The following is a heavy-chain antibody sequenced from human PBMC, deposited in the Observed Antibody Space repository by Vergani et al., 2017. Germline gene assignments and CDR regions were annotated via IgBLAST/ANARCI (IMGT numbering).Heavy chain of an antibody. CDR1: GFTFSNYL. V-gene: IGHV3-74*01. D-gene: IGHD3-10*01. CDR3: AKDGLAYGSGSWYY. CDR2: INSDGDST. J-gene: IGHJ4*02. Sequence: VQLVESGGGLVPPGGSLRLSCTASGFTFSNYLMQWVRQAPGKGLMWVSRINSDGDSTSYADSVKGRFTISRDNAKNTLYLQMDSLRAEDTAVYYCAKDGLAYGSGSWYYWGRGTLVTVSS.